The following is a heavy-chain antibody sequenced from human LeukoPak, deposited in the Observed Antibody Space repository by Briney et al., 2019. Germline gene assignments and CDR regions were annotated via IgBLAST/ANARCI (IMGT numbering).Heavy chain of an antibody. J-gene: IGHJ6*03. CDR2: ISSISSYI. V-gene: IGHV3-21*01. CDR1: GFTFTDDS. D-gene: IGHD2-15*01. CDR3: ARGVVVAAQGYYYYMDV. Sequence: GRSLRLSCAASGFTFTDDSITWVRQAPGKGLEWVSSISSISSYIYYTDSVKGRFTISRDNAKNSLYLQMNSLRAEDTAVYYCARGVVVAAQGYYYYMDVWGKGTTVTVSS.